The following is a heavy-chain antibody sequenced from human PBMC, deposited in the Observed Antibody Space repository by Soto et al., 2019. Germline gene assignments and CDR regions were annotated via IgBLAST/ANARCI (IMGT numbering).Heavy chain of an antibody. J-gene: IGHJ1*01. Sequence: ASVKVSCKASGYTFTSYGISWVRQAPGQGLEWMGWISAYNGNTNYAQKLQGRVTMTTDTSTSTAYMELRSLRSDDTAVYYCARDCGGDCYPPLRQYLKHCGQGTLVTVSS. V-gene: IGHV1-18*04. CDR2: ISAYNGNT. CDR1: GYTFTSYG. D-gene: IGHD2-21*02. CDR3: ARDCGGDCYPPLRQYLKH.